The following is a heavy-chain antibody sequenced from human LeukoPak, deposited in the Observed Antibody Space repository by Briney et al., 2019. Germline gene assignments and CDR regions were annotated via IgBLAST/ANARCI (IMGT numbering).Heavy chain of an antibody. J-gene: IGHJ4*02. CDR2: IDPSDSYT. Sequence: GESLRISCEGSGYSFINYWIIWVRQMPGKGLEWMGRIDPSDSYTNYSPSFEGHVTISADKSITTAYLQWSSLQASDTAMYYCARSQYSSSSDWDYWGQGTLVTVSS. V-gene: IGHV5-10-1*01. CDR1: GYSFINYW. D-gene: IGHD6-6*01. CDR3: ARSQYSSSSDWDY.